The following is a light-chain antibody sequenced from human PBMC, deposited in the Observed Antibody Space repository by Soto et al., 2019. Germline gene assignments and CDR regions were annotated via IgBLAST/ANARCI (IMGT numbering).Light chain of an antibody. Sequence: ERVVTQSPATLSVSPGERATRSCRASQSVSSNLAWYQQKPGQAPRLLIYGASTRATGIPARFSGSGSGTEFTLTISSLQSEDFAVYYCQQYNNWPRTFGQGTKVDIK. CDR1: QSVSSN. CDR3: QQYNNWPRT. CDR2: GAS. V-gene: IGKV3-15*01. J-gene: IGKJ1*01.